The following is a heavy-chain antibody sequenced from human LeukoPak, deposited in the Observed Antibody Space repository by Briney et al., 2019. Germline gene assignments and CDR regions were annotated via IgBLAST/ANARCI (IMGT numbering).Heavy chain of an antibody. CDR1: GFTVSRNY. CDR2: IYSGGST. Sequence: PGGSLRLSCAASGFTVSRNYMSWVRQAPGKGLERVSVIYSGGSTYYADSVKGRFTISRDNSKNTLYLQMNSLRAGDTAVYYCARITMVRGYDYWGQGTLVTVSS. CDR3: ARITMVRGYDY. J-gene: IGHJ4*02. D-gene: IGHD3-10*01. V-gene: IGHV3-66*01.